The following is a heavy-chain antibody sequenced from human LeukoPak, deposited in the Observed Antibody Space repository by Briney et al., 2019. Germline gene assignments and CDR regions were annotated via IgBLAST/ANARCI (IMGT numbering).Heavy chain of an antibody. Sequence: ASGKLCCYASGSTFSSYAISRVREAPGQGLGWRGCISTYNDNENYTPNLQGSVTMTSDTSTSTAYMELRRPMTGDKTVDTSAKGVGSGSYPAGYYGIDVWGQGTTVTVSS. J-gene: IGHJ6*02. V-gene: IGHV1-18*01. CDR1: GSTFSSYA. CDR3: AKGVGSGSYPAGYYGIDV. CDR2: ISTYNDNE. D-gene: IGHD3-10*01.